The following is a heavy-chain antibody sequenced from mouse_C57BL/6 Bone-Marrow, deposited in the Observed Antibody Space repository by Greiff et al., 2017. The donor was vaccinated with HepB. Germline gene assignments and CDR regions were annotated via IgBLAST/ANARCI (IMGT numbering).Heavy chain of an antibody. Sequence: VQLKESGPGLVKPSQSLSLTCSVTGYSITSGYYWNWIRQFPGNKLEWMGYISYDGSNNYNPSLKNRISITRDTSKNQFFLKLNSVTTEDTATYYCAKGSNYSNYPAYWGQGTLVTVSA. D-gene: IGHD2-5*01. CDR3: AKGSNYSNYPAY. CDR1: GYSITSGYY. CDR2: ISYDGSN. J-gene: IGHJ3*01. V-gene: IGHV3-6*01.